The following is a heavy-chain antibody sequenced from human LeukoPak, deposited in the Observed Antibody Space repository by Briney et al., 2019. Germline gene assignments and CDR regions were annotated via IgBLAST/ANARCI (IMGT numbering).Heavy chain of an antibody. Sequence: ASVKVSCKASGYTFTSYGISWVRQAPGQGLEWMGWISAYNGNTNYAQKLQGRVTMTTDTSTSTAYMELGSLRSDDTAVYYCARDHYYDSGSPNRFDPWGQGTLATVSS. CDR2: ISAYNGNT. J-gene: IGHJ5*02. CDR1: GYTFTSYG. V-gene: IGHV1-18*01. CDR3: ARDHYYDSGSPNRFDP. D-gene: IGHD3-10*01.